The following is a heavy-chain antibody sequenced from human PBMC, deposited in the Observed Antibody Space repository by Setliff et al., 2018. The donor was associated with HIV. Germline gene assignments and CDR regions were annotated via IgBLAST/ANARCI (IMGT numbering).Heavy chain of an antibody. CDR1: GYIFTDYY. V-gene: IGHV1-2*06. D-gene: IGHD3-22*01. CDR3: AREDHYDRFLDH. J-gene: IGHJ5*02. CDR2: ISPNSGDT. Sequence: ASVKVSCKASGYIFTDYYMHWVRQAPGQELGWMGRISPNSGDTNYAQKFQGRVAMTRDTSISTAYMDLTRLRSDDTAVYYCAREDHYDRFLDHWGQGALVTVSS.